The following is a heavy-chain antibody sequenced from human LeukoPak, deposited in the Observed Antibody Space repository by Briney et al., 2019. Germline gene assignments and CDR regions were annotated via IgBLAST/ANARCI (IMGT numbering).Heavy chain of an antibody. CDR2: IYTGGST. CDR3: ASGGSGSYGY. Sequence: PGGSLRLSCAASGFTVSSNFMSWVRQAPGKGLEWVSVIYTGGSTYYADSVKGRFTISRDNSKNTWYLQMNSLRDEDTAVYYCASGGSGSYGYWGQGTLVTVSS. V-gene: IGHV3-53*01. D-gene: IGHD1-26*01. CDR1: GFTVSSNF. J-gene: IGHJ4*02.